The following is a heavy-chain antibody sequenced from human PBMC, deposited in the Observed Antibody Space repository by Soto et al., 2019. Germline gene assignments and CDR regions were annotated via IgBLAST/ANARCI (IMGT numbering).Heavy chain of an antibody. CDR2: IIPILGIA. V-gene: IGHV1-69*02. Sequence: QVQLVQSGAEVKKPGSSGKVSCKASGGTFSSYTISWVRQAPGQGLEWMGRIIPILGIANYAQKFQGRVTITADKSTSTAYMELSSLRSEDTAVYYCASRKGIAVAGTDAFDIWGQGTMVTVSS. CDR1: GGTFSSYT. D-gene: IGHD6-19*01. J-gene: IGHJ3*02. CDR3: ASRKGIAVAGTDAFDI.